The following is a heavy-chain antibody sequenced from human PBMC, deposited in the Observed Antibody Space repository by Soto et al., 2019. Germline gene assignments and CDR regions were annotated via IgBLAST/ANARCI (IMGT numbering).Heavy chain of an antibody. Sequence: PSETLSLTCAVSGDSISSSVWWTWVRQPPGKGLEWIGEVFHTGDTYFNPSLRSRVAMSVDKSTNEFSLKVTSVTAEDTAIYYCARKAWVRFDYWGQGALVTVSS. CDR3: ARKAWVRFDY. CDR2: VFHTGDT. D-gene: IGHD7-27*01. V-gene: IGHV4-4*02. CDR1: GDSISSSVW. J-gene: IGHJ4*02.